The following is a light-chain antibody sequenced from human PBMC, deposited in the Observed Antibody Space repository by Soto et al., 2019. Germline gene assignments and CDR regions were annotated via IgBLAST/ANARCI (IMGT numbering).Light chain of an antibody. V-gene: IGKV1-27*01. J-gene: IGKJ4*01. Sequence: DIQMIQSPSFLSASVGDRVTITCRASQGISNNLAWYQQKPWKVPKLLIYAASTLQSGVPSRFSVSVSGTDLTLTITSLQPEDVATSSCPKYDSAPLTFGGGTKVEIK. CDR2: AAS. CDR1: QGISNN. CDR3: PKYDSAPLT.